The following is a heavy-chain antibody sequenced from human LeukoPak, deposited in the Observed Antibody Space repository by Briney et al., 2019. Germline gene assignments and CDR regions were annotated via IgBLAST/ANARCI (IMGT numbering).Heavy chain of an antibody. D-gene: IGHD5-18*01. Sequence: PSGTLSLTCTVSGYSISSGYYWGWIRQPPGKGLEWIGSIYHSGSTYYNPSLKSRVTISVDTSKNQFSLKLSSVTAADTAVYYCASSPGDTAMVTWAYYYYMDVWGKGTTVTVSS. CDR2: IYHSGST. CDR1: GYSISSGYY. J-gene: IGHJ6*03. V-gene: IGHV4-38-2*02. CDR3: ASSPGDTAMVTWAYYYYMDV.